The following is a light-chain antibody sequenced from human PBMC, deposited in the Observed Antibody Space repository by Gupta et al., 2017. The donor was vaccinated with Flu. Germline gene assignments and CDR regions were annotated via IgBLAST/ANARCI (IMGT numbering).Light chain of an antibody. CDR1: QSISTW. CDR2: KAS. CDR3: QRETVYPLT. J-gene: IGKJ4*01. Sequence: DIQMTQSPSTLSASVGDKVIITCRASQSISTWLAWYQQKPGKAPKLLIYKASTLNNGVPSRFSASGSGTGFTLTISRLQPNDFATYYCQRETVYPLTFGGGTTVEIK. V-gene: IGKV1-5*03.